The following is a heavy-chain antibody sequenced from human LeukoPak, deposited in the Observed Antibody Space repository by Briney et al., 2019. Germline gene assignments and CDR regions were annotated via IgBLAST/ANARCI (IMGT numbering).Heavy chain of an antibody. CDR1: GFTFSDYY. J-gene: IGHJ6*03. V-gene: IGHV3-11*04. CDR3: ARVQAAAGFYYYYYMDV. Sequence: PGGSLRLSCAASGFTFSDYYMSWIRQAPGKGLEWVSYISSSGSTIYYADSVEGRFTISRDNAKNSLYLQMNSLRAEDTAVYYCARVQAAAGFYYYYYMDVWGKGTTVTVSS. D-gene: IGHD6-13*01. CDR2: ISSSGSTI.